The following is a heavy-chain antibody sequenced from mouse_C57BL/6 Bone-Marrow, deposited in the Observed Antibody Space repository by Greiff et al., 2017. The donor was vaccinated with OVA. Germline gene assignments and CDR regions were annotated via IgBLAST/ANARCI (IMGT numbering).Heavy chain of an antibody. CDR1: GFTFSSYA. V-gene: IGHV5-4*01. Sequence: EVKVVESGGGLVKPGGSLKLSCAASGFTFSSYAMSWVRQTPEKRLEWVATISDGGSYTYYPDNVKGRFTISRDNAKNNLYLQMSHLKSEDTAMYYWARDPYGPFAYWGQGTLVTVSA. J-gene: IGHJ3*01. D-gene: IGHD1-1*02. CDR3: ARDPYGPFAY. CDR2: ISDGGSYT.